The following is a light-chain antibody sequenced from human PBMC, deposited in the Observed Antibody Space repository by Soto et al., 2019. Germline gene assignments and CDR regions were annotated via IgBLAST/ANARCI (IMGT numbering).Light chain of an antibody. CDR2: SNN. J-gene: IGLJ1*01. V-gene: IGLV1-44*01. CDR3: AAWDDSLSGYV. CDR1: SSDIGSNT. Sequence: QSLLTQPPSASGTPGQRVTISCSGSSSDIGSNTVNWYQQLPGTAPKLLIYSNNQRPSGVPDRFSGSKSGTSGSLAISGLQSEDEADYYCAAWDDSLSGYVFGTGTKVTVL.